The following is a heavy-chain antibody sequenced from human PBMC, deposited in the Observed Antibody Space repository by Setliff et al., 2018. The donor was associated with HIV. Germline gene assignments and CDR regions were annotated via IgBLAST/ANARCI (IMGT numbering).Heavy chain of an antibody. Sequence: PSETLSLTCTVSGGSISSHYWSWIRQPPGKGLEWIGGIYYSGSTNYNPSLTSRVTISVDTSKHQFSLKLSSVTAADTAVYYCARGDYPLSTVATIKGVVWFDPWGQGTLVTVSS. D-gene: IGHD5-12*01. CDR3: ARGDYPLSTVATIKGVVWFDP. CDR2: IYYSGST. V-gene: IGHV4-59*11. CDR1: GGSISSHY. J-gene: IGHJ5*02.